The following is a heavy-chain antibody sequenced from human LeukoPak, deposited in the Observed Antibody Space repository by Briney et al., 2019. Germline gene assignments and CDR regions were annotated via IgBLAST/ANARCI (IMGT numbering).Heavy chain of an antibody. CDR3: ANPDY. CDR2: ISSSGGST. Sequence: PGGSLGLSCAASGFTFSSYAMNWVRQAPGKGLEWVSGISSSGGSTSYADSVKGRFTISRDNSKNTLFLQMNSLRAEDTAVYYCANPDYWGQGTLVTVSS. V-gene: IGHV3-23*01. CDR1: GFTFSSYA. J-gene: IGHJ4*02.